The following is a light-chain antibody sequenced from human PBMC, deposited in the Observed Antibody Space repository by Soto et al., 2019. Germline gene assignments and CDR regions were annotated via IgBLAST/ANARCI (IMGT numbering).Light chain of an antibody. CDR1: SSNIGTGYD. CDR2: NNN. CDR3: QSYDSGLSAYV. Sequence: QSVLTQPPSVSGAPGQGVTISCTGSSSNIGTGYDVHSYQQLPGTAPKLLIYNNNNRPSGVPDRFSGSKSGTSASLAITGLQAEDEADYYCQSYDSGLSAYVFGTGTKLTVL. V-gene: IGLV1-40*01. J-gene: IGLJ1*01.